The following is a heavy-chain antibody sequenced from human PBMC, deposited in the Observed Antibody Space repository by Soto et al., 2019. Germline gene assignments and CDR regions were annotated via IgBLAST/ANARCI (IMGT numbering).Heavy chain of an antibody. CDR1: SVSNAL. CDR3: TTEMELLPPFDY. CDR2: IKSKTDGGTT. Sequence: SVSNALMNWVRQAPGKWLEWVGRIKSKTDGGTTDYAAPVKGRFTISRDDSKNTLYLQMNSLKTEDTAVYYCTTEMELLPPFDYWGQGTLVTVSS. D-gene: IGHD1-7*01. J-gene: IGHJ4*02. V-gene: IGHV3-15*07.